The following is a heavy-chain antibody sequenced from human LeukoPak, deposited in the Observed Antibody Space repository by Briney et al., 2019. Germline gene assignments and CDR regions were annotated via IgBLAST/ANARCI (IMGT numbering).Heavy chain of an antibody. CDR1: GGSISSSSYY. D-gene: IGHD6-19*01. J-gene: IGHJ4*02. Sequence: PSETLSLTCTVSGGSISSSSYYWGWIRQPPGKGLEWIGSIYYSGSTYYNPSLKSRVTISVDTSKNQFSLKLSSVTAADTAVYYCARATGIAVAGAFDYWGQGTLVTVSS. CDR3: ARATGIAVAGAFDY. V-gene: IGHV4-39*07. CDR2: IYYSGST.